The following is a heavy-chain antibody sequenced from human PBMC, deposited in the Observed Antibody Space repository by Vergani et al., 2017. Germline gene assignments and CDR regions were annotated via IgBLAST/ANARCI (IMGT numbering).Heavy chain of an antibody. CDR1: GGPFSGGSHY. J-gene: IGHJ4*02. V-gene: IGHV4-61*02. CDR2: IYNTGGT. D-gene: IGHD5-12*01. CDR3: ARFSSGFVA. Sequence: QVQLKESGPGLVGPSETLPLTCTVSGGPFSGGSHYWSWIRQSAGKGLEWIGRIYNTGGTNYDPSLKTRVTMSVDTSKNQFSLKLASATAADTAIYYCARFSSGFVAWGPGSPVTVSS.